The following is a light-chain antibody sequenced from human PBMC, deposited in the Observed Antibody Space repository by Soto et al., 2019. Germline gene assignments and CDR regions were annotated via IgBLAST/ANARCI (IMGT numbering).Light chain of an antibody. CDR1: NTDVGGYNY. Sequence: QSALTQPPSASGSPGQSVTISCTGSNTDVGGYNYVSWYQQYPGKAPKVMIYEVTKRPSGVPARFSGSRSDNTASLTVSGLQAEDEADYYCSSYAGNNVWVFGGGTKLTVL. CDR2: EVT. CDR3: SSYAGNNVWV. V-gene: IGLV2-8*01. J-gene: IGLJ3*02.